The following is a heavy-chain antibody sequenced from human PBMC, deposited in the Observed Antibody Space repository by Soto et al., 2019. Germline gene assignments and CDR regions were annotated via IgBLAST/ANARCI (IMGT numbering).Heavy chain of an antibody. CDR3: ANFWGPVTAAVDDY. V-gene: IGHV3-30*18. CDR2: IAYDGNIK. J-gene: IGHJ4*02. CDR1: GFTFSNFG. D-gene: IGHD6-13*01. Sequence: QVQLVESGGGVVQPGRSRRLSCAASGFTFSNFGMHWVLQAPGKGLEWVASIAYDGNIKASAESVKGRFTISRDNCKKTPYLQMNSLRSEDTAVYYCANFWGPVTAAVDDYWGQGTLVTVSS.